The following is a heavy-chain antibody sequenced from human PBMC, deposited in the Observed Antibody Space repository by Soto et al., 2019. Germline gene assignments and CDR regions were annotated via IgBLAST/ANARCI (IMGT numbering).Heavy chain of an antibody. CDR1: GFTFSSYA. Sequence: PWGSLRLSCLASGFTFSSYAMSWVRQAPGKGLEWVSAISGSGGSTYYADSVKGRFTISRDNSKNTLYLQMNSLRAEDTAVYYCASEQSVYYDSSGYYAFDYWGQGTLVTVSS. V-gene: IGHV3-23*01. D-gene: IGHD3-22*01. CDR2: ISGSGGST. CDR3: ASEQSVYYDSSGYYAFDY. J-gene: IGHJ4*02.